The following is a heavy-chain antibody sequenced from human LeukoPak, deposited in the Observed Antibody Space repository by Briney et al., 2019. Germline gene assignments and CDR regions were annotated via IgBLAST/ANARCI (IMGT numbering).Heavy chain of an antibody. CDR3: ATVSMVRGVESDY. J-gene: IGHJ4*02. Sequence: SETLSLTCTVSGGSISSSTYHWGWIRQPPGKGLEWIGSIYYSGSTYYNPSLKSRVTISVDTSKNQFSLKLSSVTAPDTAVYCCATVSMVRGVESDYWGQGALVTVSS. CDR2: IYYSGST. CDR1: GGSISSSTYH. V-gene: IGHV4-39*01. D-gene: IGHD3-10*01.